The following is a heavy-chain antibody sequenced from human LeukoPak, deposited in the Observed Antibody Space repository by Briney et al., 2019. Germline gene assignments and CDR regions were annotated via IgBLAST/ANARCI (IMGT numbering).Heavy chain of an antibody. Sequence: ASVKVSCMASGYTFTSYGISWVRQAPGQGLEWMGWISAYNGNTNYAQKLQGRVTMTTDTSTSTAYMELRSLRSDDTAVYYCARDPRIVVVSAATEGLDAFDIWGQGTMVTVSS. CDR3: ARDPRIVVVSAATEGLDAFDI. J-gene: IGHJ3*02. CDR1: GYTFTSYG. CDR2: ISAYNGNT. V-gene: IGHV1-18*04. D-gene: IGHD2-2*01.